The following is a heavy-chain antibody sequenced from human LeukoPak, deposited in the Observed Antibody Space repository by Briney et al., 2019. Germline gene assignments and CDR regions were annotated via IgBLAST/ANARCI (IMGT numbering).Heavy chain of an antibody. CDR3: ARDGTGTVLYEYSSSLGAYCYYYMDV. Sequence: PSETLSLTCTVSGGSISSSSYYWGWIRQPPGKGLEWIGRIYTSGSTNYNPSLKSRVTMSVDTSKNQFSLKLSSVTAADTAVYYCARDGTGTVLYEYSSSLGAYCYYYMDVWGKGTTVTVSS. D-gene: IGHD6-6*01. CDR1: GGSISSSSYY. V-gene: IGHV4-39*07. J-gene: IGHJ6*03. CDR2: IYTSGST.